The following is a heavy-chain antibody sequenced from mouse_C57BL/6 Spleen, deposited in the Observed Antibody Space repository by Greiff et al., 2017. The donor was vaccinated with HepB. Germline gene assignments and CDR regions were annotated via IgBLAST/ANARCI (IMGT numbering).Heavy chain of an antibody. V-gene: IGHV1-81*01. J-gene: IGHJ2*01. Sequence: VQGVESGAELARPGASVKLSCKASGYTFTSYGISWVKQRTGQGLEWIGEIYPRSGNTYYNEKFKGKATLTADKSSSTAYMELRSLTSEDSAVYFCARSSEGFDYWGQGTTLTVSS. CDR1: GYTFTSYG. CDR3: ARSSEGFDY. CDR2: IYPRSGNT.